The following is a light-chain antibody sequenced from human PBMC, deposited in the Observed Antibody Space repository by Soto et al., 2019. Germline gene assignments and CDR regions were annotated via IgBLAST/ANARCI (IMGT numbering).Light chain of an antibody. V-gene: IGLV1-40*01. J-gene: IGLJ2*01. CDR3: QSYDSSLSVA. CDR2: GNN. CDR1: SSNIGAGYD. Sequence: QSVLTQPPSVSGAPGQRVTISCTGSSSNIGAGYDVHWYQQLPGTAPKLLIYGNNNRPSGVPDRVSGSKSGTSASLAITGLQAEDEGDYYCQSYDSSLSVAFGGGTQLTVL.